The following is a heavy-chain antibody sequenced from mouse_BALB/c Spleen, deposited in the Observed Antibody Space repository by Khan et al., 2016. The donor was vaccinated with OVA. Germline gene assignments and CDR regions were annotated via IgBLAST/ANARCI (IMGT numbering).Heavy chain of an antibody. D-gene: IGHD3-3*01. V-gene: IGHV1S135*01. CDR3: ARGTFDY. CDR2: IDPFNGDT. CDR1: GYSFTSYY. J-gene: IGHJ3*01. Sequence: VQLQQSGPELMKPGASVNISCKASGYSFTSYYIHWVKQSHGKSLEWIGYIDPFNGDTDYNQKFKGKATLTVDKSYNTAYMHLSSLTSEDSAVXYCARGTFDYWSQGTLVTISA.